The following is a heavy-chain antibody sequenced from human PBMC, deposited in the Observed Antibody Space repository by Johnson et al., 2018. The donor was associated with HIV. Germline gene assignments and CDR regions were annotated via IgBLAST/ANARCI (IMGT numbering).Heavy chain of an antibody. D-gene: IGHD4-23*01. V-gene: IGHV3-66*03. CDR3: ASGEDYGGNYGALDI. CDR1: GFTVSSNY. Sequence: VQLVESGGGLIQPGGSLRLSCAASGFTVSSNYMSWVRQAPGKGLEWVSVIYGGGSTYYADSVKGRFTISRDNSKNTLYLQVNGLRVEDTAVFYCASGEDYGGNYGALDIWGQGTMVTVSS. J-gene: IGHJ3*02. CDR2: IYGGGST.